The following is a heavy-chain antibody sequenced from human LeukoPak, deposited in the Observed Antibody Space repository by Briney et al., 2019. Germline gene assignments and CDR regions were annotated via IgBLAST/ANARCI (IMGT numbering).Heavy chain of an antibody. D-gene: IGHD6-13*01. V-gene: IGHV4-34*01. CDR3: ATVGAAAGST. Sequence: PSETLSLTCAVYGGSFSGYYWSWIRQPPGKGLEWIGEINHSGSTNYNPSLKSRVTISADTSKNQFSLKLSSVTAADTAVYYCATVGAAAGSTWGQGTLVTVSS. CDR2: INHSGST. CDR1: GGSFSGYY. J-gene: IGHJ4*02.